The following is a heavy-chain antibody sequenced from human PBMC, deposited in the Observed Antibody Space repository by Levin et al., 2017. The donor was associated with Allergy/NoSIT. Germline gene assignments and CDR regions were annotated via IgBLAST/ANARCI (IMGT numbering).Heavy chain of an antibody. CDR2: IATAGDT. V-gene: IGHV3-13*01. J-gene: IGHJ2*01. CDR3: ARVVTTVSNTNWYFDL. Sequence: GESLKISCAASGFTFRSYDMHWVRQGTGKGLEWVSAIATAGDTYYPDSVKGRFTISRENAKNSLYLQMNNLRAGDTAVYYCARVVTTVSNTNWYFDLWGRGTLVTVSS. CDR1: GFTFRSYD. D-gene: IGHD4-17*01.